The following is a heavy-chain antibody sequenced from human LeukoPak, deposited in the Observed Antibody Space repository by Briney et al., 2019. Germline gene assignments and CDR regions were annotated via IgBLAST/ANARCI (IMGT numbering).Heavy chain of an antibody. J-gene: IGHJ5*02. V-gene: IGHV4-34*01. CDR1: GGSFSGYY. CDR2: INHSGST. D-gene: IGHD1-26*01. CDR3: ARGIVGATWFDP. Sequence: KTSETLSLTCAVYGGSFSGYYWSWIRQPPGKGLEWIGEINHSGSTNYSPPLKSRVTISVDASKNPFSLKLSSVTAADTAVYYCARGIVGATWFDPWGQGTLVTVSS.